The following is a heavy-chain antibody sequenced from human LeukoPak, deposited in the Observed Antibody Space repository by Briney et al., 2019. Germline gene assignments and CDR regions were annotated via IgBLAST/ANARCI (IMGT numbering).Heavy chain of an antibody. CDR2: IGLSGDNI. CDR3: ARAPSEIGGYYPEYFRH. Sequence: PGGSLRLSCAASGFTFATYAMTWVRQAPGKGLEWVSVIGLSGDNIHYADSVKGRFTISRDNAKNTVSLQMNSLRAEDTGVYYCARAPSEIGGYYPEYFRHWGQGTLVTVSS. D-gene: IGHD3-22*01. J-gene: IGHJ1*01. V-gene: IGHV3-23*01. CDR1: GFTFATYA.